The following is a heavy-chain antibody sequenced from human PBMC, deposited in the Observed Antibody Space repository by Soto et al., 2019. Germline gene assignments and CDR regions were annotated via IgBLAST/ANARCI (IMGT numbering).Heavy chain of an antibody. CDR1: GFIFSSYA. CDR3: VKPSGWYPDY. CDR2: LSTDGSTA. Sequence: QVQLVESGGGVVQSGRSLRLSCAASGFIFSSYAMNWVRQSPGRGPEWLAVLSTDGSTAYYADSVRGRFSISRDNSKSSLFLQMNGLRPEDTAVYYCVKPSGWYPDYWGQGTHVTVSS. J-gene: IGHJ4*02. V-gene: IGHV3-30-3*02. D-gene: IGHD6-19*01.